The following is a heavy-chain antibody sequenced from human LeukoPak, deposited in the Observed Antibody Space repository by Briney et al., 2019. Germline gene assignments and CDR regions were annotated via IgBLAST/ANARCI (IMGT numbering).Heavy chain of an antibody. CDR2: ISWNSGSI. D-gene: IGHD3-22*01. CDR1: GFTFDDYA. Sequence: GGSLRLSCAASGFTFDDYAMHWVRQAPGKGLEWVSGISWNSGSIGYADSVKGRFTISRDNAKNSLYLQMNSLRAEDTALYYCAKDIGGYNGYYYGMDVWGQGTTVTVS. CDR3: AKDIGGYNGYYYGMDV. J-gene: IGHJ6*02. V-gene: IGHV3-9*01.